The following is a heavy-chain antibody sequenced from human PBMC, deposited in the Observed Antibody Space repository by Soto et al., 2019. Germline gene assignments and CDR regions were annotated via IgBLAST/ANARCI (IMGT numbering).Heavy chain of an antibody. CDR3: ARNRGYTYGFDF. CDR1: RFTFVSYA. CDR2: ISYDGNNK. V-gene: IGHV3-30-3*01. Sequence: PGGSLRLSCAASRFTFVSYAMHWVRQAPGKGLEWVAVISYDGNNKYYADSVKGRFTISRDNSKNTLYLQMNSLRVEDTAVYYCARNRGYTYGFDFWGQGALVTVSS. D-gene: IGHD5-18*01. J-gene: IGHJ4*02.